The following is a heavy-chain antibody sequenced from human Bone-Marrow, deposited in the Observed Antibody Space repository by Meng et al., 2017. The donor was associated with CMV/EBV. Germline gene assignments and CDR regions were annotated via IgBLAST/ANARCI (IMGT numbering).Heavy chain of an antibody. V-gene: IGHV1-8*02. Sequence: ASVKVSCKASGYTLNTSGFSWVRQATGQGLEWMGWMNPNSGDTGYAQKFQGRVTMTRNTSISTAYMDLSSLRSDDTAVYYCARGPIDSVSNWGQGTLVTVSS. CDR1: GYTLNTSG. D-gene: IGHD2-15*01. CDR2: MNPNSGDT. CDR3: ARGPIDSVSN. J-gene: IGHJ4*02.